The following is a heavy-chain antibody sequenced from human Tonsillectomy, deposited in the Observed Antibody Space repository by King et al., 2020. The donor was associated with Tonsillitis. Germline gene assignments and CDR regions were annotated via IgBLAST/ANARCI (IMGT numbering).Heavy chain of an antibody. Sequence: QLVQSGGDLVQPGGSLRLSCEASGFTFSSYGMSWVRQAPGKGLEWVSLIHANTGITSYADSVRGRFTISRANSKNTLDLQMNSLRADDTAVYYCARHGSAYSVDYWGQGTLVTVSS. CDR3: ARHGSAYSVDY. CDR2: IHANTGIT. D-gene: IGHD2-21*01. J-gene: IGHJ4*02. V-gene: IGHV3-23*03. CDR1: GFTFSSYG.